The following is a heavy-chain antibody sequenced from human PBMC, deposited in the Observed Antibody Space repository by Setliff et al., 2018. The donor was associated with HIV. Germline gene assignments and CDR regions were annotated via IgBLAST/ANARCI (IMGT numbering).Heavy chain of an antibody. V-gene: IGHV3-7*03. Sequence: GGSLRLSCAASGFTFSASWMNWARQAPGKGLEWVGNIKPDGSDKYYVDSVKGRFTISRDNAKNSLYLQMNSLKTEDTAVYYCTKVADSRGRGFDLWGQGTLVTVSS. CDR1: GFTFSASW. CDR2: IKPDGSDK. D-gene: IGHD3-22*01. J-gene: IGHJ4*02. CDR3: TKVADSRGRGFDL.